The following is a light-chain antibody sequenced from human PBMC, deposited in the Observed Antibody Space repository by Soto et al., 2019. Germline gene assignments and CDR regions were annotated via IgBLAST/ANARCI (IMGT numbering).Light chain of an antibody. CDR3: SSYTSSSTPLV. Sequence: QSAMTQPASVSGSPGQSITISCTGTSSDVGGYNSVSWYQQHPGKAPKLMIFYVTNRPSGVSTRFSGSKSGNTASLTISGLQAEDEADYYCSSYTSSSTPLVFGGGTKLTVL. J-gene: IGLJ3*02. V-gene: IGLV2-14*01. CDR1: SSDVGGYNS. CDR2: YVT.